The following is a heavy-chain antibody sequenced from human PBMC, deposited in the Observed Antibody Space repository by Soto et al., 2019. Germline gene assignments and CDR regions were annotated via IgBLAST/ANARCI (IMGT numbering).Heavy chain of an antibody. J-gene: IGHJ5*02. V-gene: IGHV1-8*01. CDR2: MNPGSGDT. CDR3: ARMATFGSLNWFDP. D-gene: IGHD3-16*01. CDR1: GSGFTKND. Sequence: ASGKRSFTAAGSGFTKNDVSWVRQDPGPGLEWLGWMNPGSGDTGYAQKFQGRVTMTRDISIATAYLELSSLRSDDTAIYYCARMATFGSLNWFDPWGQGNVVTVS.